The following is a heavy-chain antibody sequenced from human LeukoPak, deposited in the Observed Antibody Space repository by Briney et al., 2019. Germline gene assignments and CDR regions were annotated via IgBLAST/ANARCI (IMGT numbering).Heavy chain of an antibody. Sequence: PGRSLRLSCAASGFTFSSHGMHWVRQAPGKGLEWVAVISYDGSSKYYGDSVKGRFTISRDNSKNTLYLQMNSLRAEDTAVYYCAKDRNGYNFEYFDYWGQGTLVTVSS. CDR2: ISYDGSSK. J-gene: IGHJ4*02. V-gene: IGHV3-30*18. CDR1: GFTFSSHG. CDR3: AKDRNGYNFEYFDY. D-gene: IGHD5-24*01.